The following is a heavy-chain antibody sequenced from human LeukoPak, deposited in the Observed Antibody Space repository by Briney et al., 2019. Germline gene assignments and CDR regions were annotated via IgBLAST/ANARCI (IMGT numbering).Heavy chain of an antibody. V-gene: IGHV3-30*03. J-gene: IGHJ4*02. D-gene: IGHD3-22*01. CDR3: ARQDYSQSSGYYYVY. Sequence: SGGSLRLSCGASGFTFSSYAMHWVRQAPGKGLEWVAVISYDGSNKYYADSVKGRFTISRDNSKNTLYLQMNSLRAEDTAVYYCARQDYSQSSGYYYVYWGQGTLVTVSS. CDR1: GFTFSSYA. CDR2: ISYDGSNK.